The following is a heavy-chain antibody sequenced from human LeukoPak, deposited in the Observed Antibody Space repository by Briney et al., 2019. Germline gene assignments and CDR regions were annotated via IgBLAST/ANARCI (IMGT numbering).Heavy chain of an antibody. CDR3: ARRGGGSSSGADY. V-gene: IGHV5-51*01. CDR2: IYPGDSDT. D-gene: IGHD6-13*01. Sequence: GESLKISCKGSGYSFTTSWIGWVRQVPGKGLEWMGIIYPGDSDTRYSPSFQGQVTISADKSISTAYLQWSSLKASDTAMYYCARRGGGSSSGADYWGQGTLVTVSS. CDR1: GYSFTTSW. J-gene: IGHJ4*02.